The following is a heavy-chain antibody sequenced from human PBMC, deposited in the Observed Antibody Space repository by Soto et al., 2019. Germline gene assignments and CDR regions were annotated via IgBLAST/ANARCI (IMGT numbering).Heavy chain of an antibody. D-gene: IGHD6-25*01. V-gene: IGHV4-4*02. Sequence: QVHLQESGPGLVKTSGTRSLTCAVSGGSISRSNWWSWVRQPPGKGLEWIGEVYQSGSTNYNPSLKSRVTISVDKSKNQFSLKLSSVTAADTAVYYCARDRRHYYYYYGMDVWGQGTTVTVSS. CDR1: GGSISRSNW. CDR3: ARDRRHYYYYYGMDV. CDR2: VYQSGST. J-gene: IGHJ6*02.